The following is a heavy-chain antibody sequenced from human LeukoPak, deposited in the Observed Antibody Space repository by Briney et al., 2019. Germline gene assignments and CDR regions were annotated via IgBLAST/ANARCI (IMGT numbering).Heavy chain of an antibody. D-gene: IGHD5-12*01. CDR2: ISSSSSYI. V-gene: IGHV3-21*01. J-gene: IGHJ4*02. Sequence: GGSLRLSCAASGFTFSSYSMNWVRQAPVKGLEWVSSISSSSSYISYADSVKGRFTISRDNAKNSLYLQMNSLRAEDTAVYYCARRGIVATRTLDYCGQGTLVTVSS. CDR3: ARRGIVATRTLDY. CDR1: GFTFSSYS.